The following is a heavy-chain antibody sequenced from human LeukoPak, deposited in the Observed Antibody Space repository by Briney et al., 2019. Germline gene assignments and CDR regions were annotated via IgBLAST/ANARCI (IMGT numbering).Heavy chain of an antibody. CDR2: IYPGDSDT. Sequence: GESLKISCKGSGYSFTTYWIGWVRQMPGKGLEWMGIIYPGDSDTRYSPSFQGQVTISADKSISTAYLEWSSLKASDTAMHYCARARYCSGGSCYAEYWGQGTLVTVPS. V-gene: IGHV5-51*01. CDR1: GYSFTTYW. CDR3: ARARYCSGGSCYAEY. D-gene: IGHD2-15*01. J-gene: IGHJ4*02.